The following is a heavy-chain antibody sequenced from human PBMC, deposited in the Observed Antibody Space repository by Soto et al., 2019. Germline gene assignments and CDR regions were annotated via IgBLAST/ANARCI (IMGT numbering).Heavy chain of an antibody. V-gene: IGHV1-69*13. CDR1: GGTFSSYA. CDR3: ARDRGTVTTYWYFDL. CDR2: IIPIFGTA. D-gene: IGHD4-17*01. Sequence: GASVKVSCKASGGTFSSYAISWVRQAPGQGLEWMGGIIPIFGTANYAQKFQGRVTITADESTSTAYMELSSLRSEDTAVYYCARDRGTVTTYWYFDLWGRGTLVTVSS. J-gene: IGHJ2*01.